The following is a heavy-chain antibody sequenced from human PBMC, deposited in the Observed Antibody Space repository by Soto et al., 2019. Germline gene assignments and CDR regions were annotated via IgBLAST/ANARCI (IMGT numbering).Heavy chain of an antibody. V-gene: IGHV5-51*01. CDR1: GYSFTSYW. Sequence: GESLKISCKGSGYSFTSYWIGWVRQMPGKGLEWMGIIYPGDSDTRYSPSFQGQVTISADKSISTAYLQWSSLKASDTAMYYCARSQYGDEGEGEISISLHYYYYGMDVWGQGTTVTVSS. CDR2: IYPGDSDT. D-gene: IGHD4-17*01. J-gene: IGHJ6*02. CDR3: ARSQYGDEGEGEISISLHYYYYGMDV.